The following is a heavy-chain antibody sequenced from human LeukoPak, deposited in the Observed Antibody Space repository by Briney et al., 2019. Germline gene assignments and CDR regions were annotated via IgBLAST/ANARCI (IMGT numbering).Heavy chain of an antibody. Sequence: ASVKVSCKASGYTFTGYYMHWVRQAPGQGLEWMGIINPSGGSTGYAQKFQGRVTMTRDTSTSTVYMELSSLRSEDTAVYYCARDRGVGVGDRHFDYWGQGTLVTVSS. J-gene: IGHJ4*02. CDR2: INPSGGST. CDR3: ARDRGVGVGDRHFDY. V-gene: IGHV1-46*01. D-gene: IGHD1-26*01. CDR1: GYTFTGYY.